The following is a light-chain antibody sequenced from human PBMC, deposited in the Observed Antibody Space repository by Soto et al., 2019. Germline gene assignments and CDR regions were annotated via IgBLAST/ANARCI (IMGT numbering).Light chain of an antibody. V-gene: IGKV3-11*01. J-gene: IGKJ4*01. CDR2: DAS. CDR3: QQSHDWLT. CDR1: QSVSTY. Sequence: EIVLTQSPATLALSPGERATLSCRASQSVSTYLAWYQQKAGQAPKLLIYDASNQATGIPARFSGSGSGTDFTLTISSLQPEDFAVYYCQQSHDWLTFGGGTKVEIK.